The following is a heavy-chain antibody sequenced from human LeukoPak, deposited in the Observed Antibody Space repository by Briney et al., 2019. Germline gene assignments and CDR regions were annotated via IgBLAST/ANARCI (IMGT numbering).Heavy chain of an antibody. CDR1: GYTFTSYY. V-gene: IGHV1-46*01. D-gene: IGHD5-24*01. J-gene: IGHJ6*03. Sequence: ASVKVSCKASGYTFTSYYMHWVRQAPGQGLEWMGIINPSGGGTSYAQKFQGRVTMTRDMSTSTVYMELSSLRSEDTAVYYCARGEWLPYYYMDVWGKGTTVTVSS. CDR3: ARGEWLPYYYMDV. CDR2: INPSGGGT.